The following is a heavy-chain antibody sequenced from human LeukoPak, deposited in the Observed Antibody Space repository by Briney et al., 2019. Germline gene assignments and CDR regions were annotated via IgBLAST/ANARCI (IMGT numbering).Heavy chain of an antibody. D-gene: IGHD3-10*01. CDR1: GFTFSTYW. Sequence: GGSLRLSCAASGFTFSTYWMSWVRQAPGKWLEWVANINQDGSEKSYVDSVKGRFTISRDNAKKSLYLQMNSLRAEDTAVYYCARDRVNYFDYWGQGTLVTVSS. CDR2: INQDGSEK. V-gene: IGHV3-7*01. J-gene: IGHJ4*02. CDR3: ARDRVNYFDY.